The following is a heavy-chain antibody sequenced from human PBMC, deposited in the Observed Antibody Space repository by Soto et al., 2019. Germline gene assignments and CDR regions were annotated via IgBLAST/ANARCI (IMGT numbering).Heavy chain of an antibody. D-gene: IGHD6-6*01. V-gene: IGHV4-34*01. CDR3: ARHASNYYYYYMDV. J-gene: IGHJ6*03. Sequence: PSETLSLTCAVYGGSFSGYYWSWIRQPPGKGLEWIGEINHSGSTNYNPSLKSRVTISVDTSKNQFSLKLSSVTAADTAVYYCARHASNYYYYYMDVRGKGTTVTVPS. CDR1: GGSFSGYY. CDR2: INHSGST.